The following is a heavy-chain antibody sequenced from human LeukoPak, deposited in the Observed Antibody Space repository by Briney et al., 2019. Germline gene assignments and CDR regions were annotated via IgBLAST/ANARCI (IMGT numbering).Heavy chain of an antibody. V-gene: IGHV4-34*01. CDR1: GGSFSGYY. CDR2: INHSGST. Sequence: SETLSLTCAIYGGSFSGYYWSWIRQPPGKGLEWIGEINHSGSTNYNPSLKSRVTISVDTSKNQFSLKLSSVTAADTAVYYCARGWYSSSWYFYWGQGTLVTVSS. J-gene: IGHJ4*02. CDR3: ARGWYSSSWYFY. D-gene: IGHD6-13*01.